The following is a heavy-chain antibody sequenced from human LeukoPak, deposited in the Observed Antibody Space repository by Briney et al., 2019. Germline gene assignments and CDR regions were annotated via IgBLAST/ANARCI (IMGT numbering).Heavy chain of an antibody. CDR2: ISAYNGNT. CDR1: GYTFTSYG. D-gene: IGHD6-13*01. CDR3: ARGAHSSSWDYYYYYYMDV. Sequence: GASVKVSCKASGYTFTSYGISWVRQAPGQGLEWMGWISAYNGNTNYAQKLQGRVTMTTDTSTSTAYMELRSLRSDDTAVYYCARGAHSSSWDYYYYYYMDVWGKGTTVTVSS. V-gene: IGHV1-18*01. J-gene: IGHJ6*03.